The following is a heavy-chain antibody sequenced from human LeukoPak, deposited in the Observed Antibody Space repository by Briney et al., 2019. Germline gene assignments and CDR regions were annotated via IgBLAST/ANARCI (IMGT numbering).Heavy chain of an antibody. CDR3: ARGARIAARRENWFDP. V-gene: IGHV1-8*01. J-gene: IGHJ5*02. D-gene: IGHD6-6*01. CDR2: MNPNSGNT. CDR1: GYTFLSYG. Sequence: GASVKVSCKASGYTFLSYGFSWVRQAPGQGLEWMGRMNPNSGNTGYAQKFQGRVTMTRNTSISTAYMELSSLRSEDTAVYYCARGARIAARRENWFDPWGQGTLVTVSS.